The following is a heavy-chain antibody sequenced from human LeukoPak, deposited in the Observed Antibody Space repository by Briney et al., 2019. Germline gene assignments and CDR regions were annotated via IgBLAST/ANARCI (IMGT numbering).Heavy chain of an antibody. CDR2: IYYSGST. CDR3: TRANYYDSTGYLPVVYPSDY. Sequence: SETLSLTCTVSGGSISSGDYYWSWIRQPPGKGLEWIGYIYYSGSTYYNPALKSRVTISLDTSKNQFSLKFRSVTAADTAVYYCTRANYYDSTGYLPVVYPSDYWGQGTLVTVSS. CDR1: GGSISSGDYY. V-gene: IGHV4-30-4*01. D-gene: IGHD3-22*01. J-gene: IGHJ4*02.